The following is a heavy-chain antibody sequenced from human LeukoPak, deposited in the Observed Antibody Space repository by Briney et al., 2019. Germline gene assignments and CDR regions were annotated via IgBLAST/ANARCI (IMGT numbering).Heavy chain of an antibody. Sequence: GGSLRLSCAASGFTFSSYAMNWVRQTPVKGLEWVSFITGDAGDTSYADSVKGRFTISRDNSKHTLFLQLNSLSAEDTGVYYCARTTGNGHWLIQFWGQGTLVTVSS. J-gene: IGHJ4*02. V-gene: IGHV3-23*01. CDR2: ITGDAGDT. CDR3: ARTTGNGHWLIQF. D-gene: IGHD4-23*01. CDR1: GFTFSSYA.